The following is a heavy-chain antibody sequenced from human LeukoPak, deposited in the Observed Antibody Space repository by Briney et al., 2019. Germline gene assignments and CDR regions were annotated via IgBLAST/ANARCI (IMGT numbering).Heavy chain of an antibody. CDR2: INPNSGGT. Sequence: ASVKVSCKASGYTFTGYYMHWVRQAPGQGLEWMGWINPNSGGTNYAQKFQGRVTMTRDTSISTAYMELSRLRSDDTAVYYCARGSYRTMIVVVIQNYWGQGTLVTVSS. V-gene: IGHV1-2*02. CDR1: GYTFTGYY. CDR3: ARGSYRTMIVVVIQNY. D-gene: IGHD3-22*01. J-gene: IGHJ4*02.